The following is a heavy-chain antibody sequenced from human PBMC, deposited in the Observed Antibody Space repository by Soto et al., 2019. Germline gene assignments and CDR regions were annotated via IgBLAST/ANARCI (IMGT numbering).Heavy chain of an antibody. CDR1: GYTFTSYG. CDR3: AREGPLLDRNRCNYYMDD. CDR2: ISAYNGNT. J-gene: IGHJ6*03. V-gene: IGHV1-18*01. Sequence: ASVKVSCKASGYTFTSYGISWVRQAPGQGLEWMGWISAYNGNTNYAQKLQGRVTMTTDTSTSTAYMELRSLRSDDTAVYHFAREGPLLDRNRCNYYMDDWGKGTTVTDSS. D-gene: IGHD1-1*01.